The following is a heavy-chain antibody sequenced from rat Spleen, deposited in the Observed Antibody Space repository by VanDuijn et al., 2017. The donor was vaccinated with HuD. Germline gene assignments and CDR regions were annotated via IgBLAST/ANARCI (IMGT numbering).Heavy chain of an antibody. Sequence: QVQLKESGPGLVQPSETLSLTCTVSGFSLTSYNVHWVRQPPGKGLEWMGIMWSGGSTDYNSALKSRLSISRDTSKNQVFLKMNSLQSEDTATYHCARAPGNGYVMDAWGQGASVTVSS. D-gene: IGHD5-1*01. CDR3: ARAPGNGYVMDA. CDR1: GFSLTSYN. J-gene: IGHJ4*01. CDR2: MWSGGST. V-gene: IGHV2-45*01.